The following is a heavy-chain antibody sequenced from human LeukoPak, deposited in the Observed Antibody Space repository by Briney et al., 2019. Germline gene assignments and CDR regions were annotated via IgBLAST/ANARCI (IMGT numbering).Heavy chain of an antibody. CDR2: INPSGGST. CDR3: ARQRIQLWGEWTWFDP. D-gene: IGHD5-18*01. V-gene: IGHV1-46*01. CDR1: GYTFTSYY. Sequence: ASVKVSCKASGYTFTSYYMHWVRQAPGQGLEWMGIINPSGGSTSYAQKFQGRVTMTRDTSTSTVYMELSSLRSEDTAVYYCARQRIQLWGEWTWFDPWGQGTLVTVSS. J-gene: IGHJ5*02.